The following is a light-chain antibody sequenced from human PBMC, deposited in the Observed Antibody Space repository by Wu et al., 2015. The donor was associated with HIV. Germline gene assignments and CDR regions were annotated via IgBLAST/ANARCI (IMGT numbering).Light chain of an antibody. J-gene: IGKJ1*01. CDR3: QHYNNVPWT. CDR1: QGISNY. V-gene: IGKV1-27*01. CDR2: GAS. Sequence: DIQMTQSPSSLSASVGDRVTITCRATQGISNYLAWYQQKPGKVPTVLVYGASTLLSGVPSRFSGSGSGTDFTLTISSLQPEDVVTYYCQHYNNVPWTFGQGTKVEIK.